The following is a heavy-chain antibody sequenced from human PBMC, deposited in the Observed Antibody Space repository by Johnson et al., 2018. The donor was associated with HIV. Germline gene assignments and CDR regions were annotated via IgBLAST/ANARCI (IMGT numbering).Heavy chain of an antibody. V-gene: IGHV3-20*04. CDR2: INWTGGST. CDR1: GFTFDDYG. D-gene: IGHD2-15*01. J-gene: IGHJ3*02. Sequence: MLLVESGGGVVRPGGSLRLSCAASGFTFDDYGMSWVRQAPGKGLEWVSGINWTGGSTGYADSVKGRFTISRDNAKNSLYLQMNSLRAEDTALYYCAREGGYCSGGSCVNAFDIWGQGTMVTVSS. CDR3: AREGGYCSGGSCVNAFDI.